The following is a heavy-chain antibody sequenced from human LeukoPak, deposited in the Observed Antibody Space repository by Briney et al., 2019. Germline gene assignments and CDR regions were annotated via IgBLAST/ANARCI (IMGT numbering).Heavy chain of an antibody. CDR1: GGSISSGDYY. CDR2: IYYSGST. CDR3: ARDTYDSSGYFY. D-gene: IGHD3-22*01. J-gene: IGHJ4*02. Sequence: SETLSLTCTVSGGSISSGDYYWSWVRQPPGKGLEWIGYIYYSGSTYYNPSLKSRVTISVDTSKNQFSLKLSSVTAADTAVYYCARDTYDSSGYFYWGQGTLVTVSS. V-gene: IGHV4-30-4*01.